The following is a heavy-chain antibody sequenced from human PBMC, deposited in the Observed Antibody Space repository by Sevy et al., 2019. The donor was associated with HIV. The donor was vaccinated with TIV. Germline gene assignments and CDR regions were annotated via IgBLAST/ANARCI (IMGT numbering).Heavy chain of an antibody. V-gene: IGHV3-30*18. CDR3: AKDTGSSGYDHYGLDV. Sequence: GGSLRLSCVASGFTFSNYGTHWLRQAPGKGLEWVAITSYNEGGENYADSVKGRFTISRDNSKNTVYLQMYRLTTEDTGVYYCAKDTGSSGYDHYGLDVWGQWTTVTVSS. CDR2: TSYNEGGE. J-gene: IGHJ6*02. CDR1: GFTFSNYG. D-gene: IGHD6-19*01.